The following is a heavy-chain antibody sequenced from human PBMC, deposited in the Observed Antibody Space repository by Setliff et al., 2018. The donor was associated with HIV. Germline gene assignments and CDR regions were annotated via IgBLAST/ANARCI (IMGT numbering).Heavy chain of an antibody. CDR1: GYTFTNYA. D-gene: IGHD1-1*01. J-gene: IGHJ6*04. CDR2: INPGNGNT. V-gene: IGHV1-3*01. CDR3: ARDPEVYNWNDLPFDY. Sequence: ASVKVSCKASGYTFTNYAIHWVRQAPGQRLEWMGWINPGNGNTKYSQEFQGRVTITRDTSATTAYMELSSLISEDTAVYYCARDPEVYNWNDLPFDYWGKGTTVTVSS.